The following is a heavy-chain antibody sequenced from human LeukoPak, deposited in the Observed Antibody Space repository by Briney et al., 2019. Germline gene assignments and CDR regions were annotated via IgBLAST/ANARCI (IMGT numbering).Heavy chain of an antibody. CDR1: GGSFSGYY. V-gene: IGHV4-34*01. J-gene: IGHJ4*02. CDR2: IDHSGST. D-gene: IGHD3-16*02. Sequence: PSETLSLTCAVYGGSFSGYYWSWIRQPPGKGLEWIGEIDHSGSTNYNPSLKSRVTISVDTSKKQFSLKLSSVTAADTAVYYCARGLSAVVYWGQGTLVIVSS. CDR3: ARGLSAVVY.